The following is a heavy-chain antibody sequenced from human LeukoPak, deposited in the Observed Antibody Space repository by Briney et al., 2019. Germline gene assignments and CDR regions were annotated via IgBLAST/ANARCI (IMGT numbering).Heavy chain of an antibody. J-gene: IGHJ4*02. CDR2: INSDGSIP. CDR3: ARDRVYCGSTSCNAYYFDY. CDR1: GFSFSGYW. Sequence: GGSLRLSCAASGFSFSGYWLHWVRQAPGKGLVWVSRINSDGSIPTYADSVKGRFTISRDNAKNTMYLQMNSLRAEDTAVYYCARDRVYCGSTSCNAYYFDYWGQGTLVTVSS. V-gene: IGHV3-74*01. D-gene: IGHD2-2*01.